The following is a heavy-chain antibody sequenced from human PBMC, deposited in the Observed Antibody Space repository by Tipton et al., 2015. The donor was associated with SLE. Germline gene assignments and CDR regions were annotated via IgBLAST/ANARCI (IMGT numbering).Heavy chain of an antibody. CDR3: ARGEPYGVRGATPDY. V-gene: IGHV4-59*01. CDR1: GGSISSYY. J-gene: IGHJ4*02. Sequence: TLSLTCTVSGGSISSYYWSWIRQPPGKGLEWIGYIYYSGSTNYNPSLKSRATISVDTSKNQFSLKLSSVTAADTAVYYCARGEPYGVRGATPDYWGQGTLVTVSS. CDR2: IYYSGST. D-gene: IGHD3-10*01.